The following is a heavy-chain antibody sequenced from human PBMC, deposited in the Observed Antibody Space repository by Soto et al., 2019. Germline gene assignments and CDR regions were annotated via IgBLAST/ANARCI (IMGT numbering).Heavy chain of an antibody. D-gene: IGHD6-19*01. CDR1: GGSISSSIYY. CDR3: ARRIDPGSGWTFDH. CDR2: IYYSGST. J-gene: IGHJ4*02. Sequence: QLQLQESGPGLVKPSETLSLTCTVSGGSISSSIYYWGWIRQPPGKGLEWIGSIYYSGSTYYNPSLKSRLTISVDKPKNQFYLKLSSVTAADTAVYYCARRIDPGSGWTFDHWGQGTLVTVSS. V-gene: IGHV4-39*01.